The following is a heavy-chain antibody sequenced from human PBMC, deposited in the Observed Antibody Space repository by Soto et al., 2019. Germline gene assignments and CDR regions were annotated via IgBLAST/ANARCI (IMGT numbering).Heavy chain of an antibody. V-gene: IGHV3-48*02. CDR1: GFTFSSYS. CDR2: ISSSSSTI. J-gene: IGHJ5*02. CDR3: ARENYGDYLNWFDP. D-gene: IGHD4-17*01. Sequence: PGGSLRLSCAASGFTFSSYSMNWVRQAPGKGLEWVSYISSSSSTIYYADSVKGRFTISRDNAKNSLYLQMNSLRDEGTAVYYCARENYGDYLNWFDPWGQGTLVTVSS.